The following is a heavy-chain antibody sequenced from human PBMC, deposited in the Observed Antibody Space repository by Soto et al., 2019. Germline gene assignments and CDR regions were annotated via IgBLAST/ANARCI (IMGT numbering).Heavy chain of an antibody. J-gene: IGHJ3*02. D-gene: IGHD2-15*01. V-gene: IGHV3-23*01. CDR1: GFTFRSYA. CDR3: AKIVGGVSHHDAFDI. CDR2: TGGGGVST. Sequence: EVQLLESGGGLVEPGGSLRLSCAASGFTFRSYAMTWVRQAPGKGLEWVSYTGGGGVSTYYADSVKGRFTSSRDDSKNTRYQQMNSLRAEETALYYCAKIVGGVSHHDAFDICGEGTMVTVSS.